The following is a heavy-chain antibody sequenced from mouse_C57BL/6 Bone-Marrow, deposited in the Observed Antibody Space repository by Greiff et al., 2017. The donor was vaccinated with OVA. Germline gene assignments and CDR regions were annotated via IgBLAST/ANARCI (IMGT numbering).Heavy chain of an antibody. J-gene: IGHJ3*01. Sequence: VQLQQSGPGLVKPGASVKIPCKASGYTFTDYNMDWVHQSPGKSLEWLGDINTNNGGTIYNEKFKGMATLTVDKSTSTAYMEISSLTAEDTAVYYCARGGSSSIFAYWGQGTLVTVSA. CDR3: ARGGSSSIFAY. D-gene: IGHD1-1*01. CDR2: INTNNGGT. V-gene: IGHV1-18*01. CDR1: GYTFTDYN.